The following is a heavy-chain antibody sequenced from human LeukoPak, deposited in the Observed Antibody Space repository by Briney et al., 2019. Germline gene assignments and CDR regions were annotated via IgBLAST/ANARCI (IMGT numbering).Heavy chain of an antibody. Sequence: GASLQISCKGSGYSFTNYWISWVRQLPGKGLEWMGRINPSDSYTNYSPSFQGHVTISADKSISTAYLQWSSLEASDTAMYYCARRGDYYYYGMDVWGQGTTVTVSS. D-gene: IGHD3-10*01. CDR3: ARRGDYYYYGMDV. V-gene: IGHV5-10-1*01. CDR1: GYSFTNYW. J-gene: IGHJ6*02. CDR2: INPSDSYT.